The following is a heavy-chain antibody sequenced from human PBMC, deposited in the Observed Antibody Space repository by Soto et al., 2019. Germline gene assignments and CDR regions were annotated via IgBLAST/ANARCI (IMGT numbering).Heavy chain of an antibody. CDR3: AREESGLFDY. Sequence: QVQLQESGPGLVKPSQTLSLTCTVSGDSLSRADYCWSWIRQAPGKGLEWIGYLCYSGSTYHNPSLKSRTSMSVDTSKKQFSLTLTSVTAADTAVYYCAREESGLFDYWGQGRLVTVSS. CDR1: GDSLSRADYC. J-gene: IGHJ4*02. V-gene: IGHV4-30-4*08. CDR2: LCYSGST. D-gene: IGHD5-12*01.